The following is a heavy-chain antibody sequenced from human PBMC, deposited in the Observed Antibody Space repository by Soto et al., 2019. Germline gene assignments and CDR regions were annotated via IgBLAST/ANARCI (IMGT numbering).Heavy chain of an antibody. J-gene: IGHJ4*02. CDR3: ARDLDEDCSSTSCYALDY. D-gene: IGHD2-2*01. CDR1: GGTFSSYT. Sequence: QVQLVQSGAEVKKPGSSVKVSCKASGGTFSSYTISWVRQAPGQGLEWMGRIIPILGIANYAQKFQGRVTITANKSTSTAYMELSSLRSEDTAVDYCARDLDEDCSSTSCYALDYWGQGTLVTVSS. V-gene: IGHV1-69*08. CDR2: IIPILGIA.